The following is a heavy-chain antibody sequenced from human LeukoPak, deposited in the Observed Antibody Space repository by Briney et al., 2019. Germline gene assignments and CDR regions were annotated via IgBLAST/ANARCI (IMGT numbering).Heavy chain of an antibody. V-gene: IGHV4-39*07. D-gene: IGHD3-10*01. Sequence: SETLSLTCTVSGGSISDSSYYWGWIRQPPGKGLDWIGTIYYSGSTYYNPSLKSRVTISVDTSKSQFSLKLSSVTAADTAVYYCARLGKQELLWFGELFPPFYFDYWGQGTLVTVSS. CDR1: GGSISDSSYY. CDR3: ARLGKQELLWFGELFPPFYFDY. J-gene: IGHJ4*02. CDR2: IYYSGST.